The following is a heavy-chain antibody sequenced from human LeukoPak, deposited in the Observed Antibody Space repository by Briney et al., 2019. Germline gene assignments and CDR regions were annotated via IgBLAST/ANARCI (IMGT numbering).Heavy chain of an antibody. V-gene: IGHV4-4*01. Sequence: PSETLSLTCTVSGDSITAPKWGSWVRQAPGEGLEWIGEIYHDRTTSFNPSLKSRLTISVDKSANQFFLNLNSVSATDTAVYCCVGRGLYGGTLLFEYWGQGALVTVSS. CDR2: IYHDRTT. D-gene: IGHD2-8*01. CDR1: GDSITAPKW. CDR3: VGRGLYGGTLLFEY. J-gene: IGHJ4*02.